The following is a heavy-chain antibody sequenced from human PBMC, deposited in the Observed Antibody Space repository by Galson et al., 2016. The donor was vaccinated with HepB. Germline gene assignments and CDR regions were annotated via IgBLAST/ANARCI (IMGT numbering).Heavy chain of an antibody. CDR1: GFTFNNYG. CDR2: VVGSGGSP. CDR3: ARDSAGISSINTCFDW. J-gene: IGHJ4*02. V-gene: IGHV3-23*01. Sequence: SLRLSCAASGFTFNNYGMNWVRQAPGKGLEGVSGVVGSGGSPYYADFVKGRVSFSRDNFKNTLSLEMINLRADDTAVYYCARDSAGISSINTCFDWWGQGTLVTVSS. D-gene: IGHD2-21*01.